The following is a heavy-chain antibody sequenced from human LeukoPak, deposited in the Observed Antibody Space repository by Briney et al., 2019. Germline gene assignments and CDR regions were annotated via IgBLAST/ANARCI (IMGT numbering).Heavy chain of an antibody. Sequence: GGSLRLSCAASGFTFSSYAMSWVRQAPGKGLEWVSAISGSGGSTYYADSVKGRFTISRDNSKNTLYLQMNSLRAEDTAVYYCAKPKFSSSTPPGFDYWGQGTLVTVSS. CDR1: GFTFSSYA. V-gene: IGHV3-23*01. D-gene: IGHD6-6*01. J-gene: IGHJ4*02. CDR2: ISGSGGST. CDR3: AKPKFSSSTPPGFDY.